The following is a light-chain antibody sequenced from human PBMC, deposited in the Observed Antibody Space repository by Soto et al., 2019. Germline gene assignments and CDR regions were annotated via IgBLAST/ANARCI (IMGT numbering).Light chain of an antibody. V-gene: IGLV7-43*01. CDR3: LLSCGADLWV. CDR2: STG. Sequence: QAVVTQEPSLTVSPGGTVTLTCTSSTGAVTSGFYPNWFQQKPGQAPRALIYSTGSKHSWTPARFSGSIFGGKAALTLSGVQPEAEAEYYCLLSCGADLWVFGGGTKLTVL. CDR1: TGAVTSGFY. J-gene: IGLJ3*02.